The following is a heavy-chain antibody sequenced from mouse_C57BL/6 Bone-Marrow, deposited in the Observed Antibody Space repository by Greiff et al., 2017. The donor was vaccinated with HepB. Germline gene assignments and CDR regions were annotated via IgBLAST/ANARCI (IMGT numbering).Heavy chain of an antibody. CDR2: ISDGGSYT. D-gene: IGHD4-1*01. Sequence: DVKLVESGGGLVKPGGSLKLSCAASGFTFSSYAMSWVRQTPEKRLEWVATISDGGSYTYYPDNVKGRFTISRDNAKNNLYLQMSHLKSEDTAMYYSARGNWDCFDYWGQGTTLTVSS. CDR1: GFTFSSYA. V-gene: IGHV5-4*03. CDR3: ARGNWDCFDY. J-gene: IGHJ2*01.